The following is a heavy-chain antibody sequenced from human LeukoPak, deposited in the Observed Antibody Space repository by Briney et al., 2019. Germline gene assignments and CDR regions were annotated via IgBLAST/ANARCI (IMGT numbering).Heavy chain of an antibody. CDR3: ARVTYYYDSSGYQRAIYYFDY. V-gene: IGHV3-74*01. D-gene: IGHD3-22*01. J-gene: IGHJ4*02. Sequence: GGSLRLSCVASGSTFSRYWMHWVRQAPGKGLVWVSRISSDGSSTSYADSVKGRFTISRDNAKNTLYLQMNSLRAEDTAVYYCARVTYYYDSSGYQRAIYYFDYWGQGTLVTVSS. CDR2: ISSDGSST. CDR1: GSTFSRYW.